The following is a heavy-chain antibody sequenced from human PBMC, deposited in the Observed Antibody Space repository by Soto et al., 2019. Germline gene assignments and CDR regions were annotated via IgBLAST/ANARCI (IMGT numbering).Heavy chain of an antibody. J-gene: IGHJ6*02. Sequence: QVQLVQSGAEVKKPGSSVKVSCEASGGTFSSYPINWVRQAPGQGLEWMGGIIPFFGTSNYAQKFQCRVTITADDSTSTAYMELRSLRSEDTAVYYCARVGHITNYGMAVWGQGTTVTVSS. D-gene: IGHD1-26*01. CDR2: IIPFFGTS. V-gene: IGHV1-69*01. CDR3: ARVGHITNYGMAV. CDR1: GGTFSSYP.